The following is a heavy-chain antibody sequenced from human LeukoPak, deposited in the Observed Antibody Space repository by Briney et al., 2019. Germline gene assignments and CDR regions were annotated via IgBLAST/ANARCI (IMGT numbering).Heavy chain of an antibody. CDR1: GYSISSGYY. CDR2: IYHSGST. V-gene: IGHV4-38-2*02. Sequence: PSETLSLTCTVSGYSISSGYYWGWIRQPPGKGLERIGSIYHSGSTYYNPSLKSRVTISVDTSKNQFSLKLSSVTAADTAVYYCARVPPSVTTVDYWGQGTLVTVSS. D-gene: IGHD4-17*01. CDR3: ARVPPSVTTVDY. J-gene: IGHJ4*02.